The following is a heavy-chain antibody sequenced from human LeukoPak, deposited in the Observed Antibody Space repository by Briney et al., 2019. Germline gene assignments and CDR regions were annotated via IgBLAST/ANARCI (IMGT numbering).Heavy chain of an antibody. Sequence: GRTLRLSRAASGFTYSSYSMNWVPQAPGKGLEWVSSMTYSSRYIYYAESVKRRFTISRDNPKNSLCLQMNSLRAEDTAVYYCARGLPPCYFGLWGRGTLVTVSS. J-gene: IGHJ2*01. CDR1: GFTYSSYS. CDR2: MTYSSRYI. V-gene: IGHV3-21*01. CDR3: ARGLPPCYFGL.